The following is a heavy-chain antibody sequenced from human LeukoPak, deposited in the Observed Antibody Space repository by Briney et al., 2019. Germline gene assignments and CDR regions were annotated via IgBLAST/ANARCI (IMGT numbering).Heavy chain of an antibody. Sequence: SVKVSCKASGGTFSNFAISWVRQAPGQGLQWMGGIIPIFGTASYAQKFQGRVTITTDESTSTAYMELRSLRSEDTAVYYCARAQGDYRNFNNKWFDPWGQGTLVTVSS. CDR1: GGTFSNFA. CDR2: IIPIFGTA. V-gene: IGHV1-69*05. D-gene: IGHD4-11*01. CDR3: ARAQGDYRNFNNKWFDP. J-gene: IGHJ5*02.